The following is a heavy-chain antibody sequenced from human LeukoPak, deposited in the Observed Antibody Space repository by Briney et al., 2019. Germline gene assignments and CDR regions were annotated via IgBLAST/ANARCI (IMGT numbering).Heavy chain of an antibody. CDR1: GFTFDDYA. Sequence: PGGSLRLSCAASGFTFDDYAMHWVRQAPGKGLEWVSLISGDGGSTYYADSVKRRFTISRDNSKNSLYLQMNSLRTEDTALYYCAKDTYRTSSTFGYGMDVWGQGTTVTVSS. CDR3: AKDTYRTSSTFGYGMDV. V-gene: IGHV3-43*02. CDR2: ISGDGGST. J-gene: IGHJ6*02. D-gene: IGHD2-2*01.